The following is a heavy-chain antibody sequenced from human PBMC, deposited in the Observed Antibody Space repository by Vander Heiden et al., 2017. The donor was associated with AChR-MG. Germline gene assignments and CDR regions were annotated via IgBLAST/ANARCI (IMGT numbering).Heavy chain of an antibody. CDR2: IKQDGSER. V-gene: IGHV3-7*01. CDR3: ARDGDRPFDY. CDR1: GFTFSNYW. Sequence: EVQLVESGGGLVQPGGSLRLSRAASGFTFSNYWMGWVRQAPGKRLEWVAIIKQDGSERYYVDSVKGRFTISRDNAENSLYLRMSSLRAEDAAVYYCARDGDRPFDYWGQGILVTVSS. J-gene: IGHJ4*02. D-gene: IGHD7-27*01.